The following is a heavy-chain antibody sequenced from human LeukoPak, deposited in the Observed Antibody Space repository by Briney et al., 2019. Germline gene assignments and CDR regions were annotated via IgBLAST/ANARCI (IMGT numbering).Heavy chain of an antibody. V-gene: IGHV3-66*01. D-gene: IGHD4-17*01. J-gene: IGHJ4*02. CDR2: IYSGGST. Sequence: GGSLRLSCAASGFTFSSYAMSWVRQAPGKGLEWVSVIYSGGSTYYADSVKGRFTISRDNSKNTPYLQMNSLRAEDTAVYYCARGVTTFMGYFDYWGQGTLVTDSS. CDR3: ARGVTTFMGYFDY. CDR1: GFTFSSYA.